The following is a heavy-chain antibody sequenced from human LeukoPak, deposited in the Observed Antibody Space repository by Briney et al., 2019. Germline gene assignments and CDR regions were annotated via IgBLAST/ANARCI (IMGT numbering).Heavy chain of an antibody. D-gene: IGHD6-19*01. V-gene: IGHV3-7*01. CDR3: AKDLGPVALNGGDY. J-gene: IGHJ4*02. Sequence: SGGSLRLSCAASGFTFSSYWMSWVRQAPGKGLEWVANIKQDGSEKYYVDSVKGRFTISRDNAKNSLYLQMNSLRAEDTAVYYCAKDLGPVALNGGDYWGQGTLVTVSS. CDR1: GFTFSSYW. CDR2: IKQDGSEK.